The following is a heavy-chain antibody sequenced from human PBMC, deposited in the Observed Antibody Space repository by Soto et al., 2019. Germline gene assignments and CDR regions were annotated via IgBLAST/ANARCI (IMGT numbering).Heavy chain of an antibody. CDR3: ARGRMVAANTNPFHYDYMYV. CDR1: GGPFSSYT. D-gene: IGHD2-15*01. Sequence: KVSCKASGGPFSSYTISWVRQAPGQGLEWMGRIIPILGIANYAQKFQGRVTITADKSTSTAYMELSSLRSEDTAVYYCARGRMVAANTNPFHYDYMYVWSKGTSVTVS. CDR2: IIPILGIA. J-gene: IGHJ6*03. V-gene: IGHV1-69*02.